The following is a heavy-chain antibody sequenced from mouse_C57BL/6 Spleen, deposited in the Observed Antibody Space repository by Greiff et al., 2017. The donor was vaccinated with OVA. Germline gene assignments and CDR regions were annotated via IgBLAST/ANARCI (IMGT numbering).Heavy chain of an antibody. CDR3: ARTNYYGSSYAMDY. D-gene: IGHD1-1*01. J-gene: IGHJ4*01. Sequence: EVQLQQSGPELVKPGASVKISCKASGYSFTDYNMNWVKQSNGKSLEWIGVINPNYGTTRYNQKFKGKATLTVDQSSSTAYMQLNSLTSEDSAVYYCARTNYYGSSYAMDYWGQGTSVTVSS. V-gene: IGHV1-39*01. CDR1: GYSFTDYN. CDR2: INPNYGTT.